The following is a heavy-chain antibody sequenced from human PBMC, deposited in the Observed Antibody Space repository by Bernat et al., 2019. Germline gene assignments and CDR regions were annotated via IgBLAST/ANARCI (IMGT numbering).Heavy chain of an antibody. Sequence: QVQLVESGGGVVQPRRSLRLPGAAPGFPFSSYGMHWVRQAPGKGLGWVAVISYGGSNKSSADSVTGRFTISRDKSKNTLYLQMTSLRAKDTAVYYCAKEASYYYGMDVWGHGTTVTVSS. J-gene: IGHJ6*02. CDR3: AKEASYYYGMDV. CDR1: GFPFSSYG. CDR2: ISYGGSNK. V-gene: IGHV3-30*18.